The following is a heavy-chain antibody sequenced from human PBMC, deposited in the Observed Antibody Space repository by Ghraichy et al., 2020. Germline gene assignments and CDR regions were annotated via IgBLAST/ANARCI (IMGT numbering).Heavy chain of an antibody. V-gene: IGHV3-13*01. CDR1: GFTCSSYD. D-gene: IGHD6-13*01. J-gene: IGHJ6*02. CDR3: ARVLAAAGRDYYYYGMDV. CDR2: IGTAGDT. Sequence: GGSLRLSCAASGFTCSSYDMHWVRQATGKGLEWISAIGTAGDTYYPGSVKGRFTISRENAKNSLYLQMNSLRAGDTAVYYCARVLAAAGRDYYYYGMDVWCQGTTVTVSS.